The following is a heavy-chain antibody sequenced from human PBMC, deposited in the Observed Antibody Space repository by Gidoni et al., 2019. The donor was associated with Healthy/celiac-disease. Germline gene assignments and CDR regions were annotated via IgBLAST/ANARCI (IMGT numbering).Heavy chain of an antibody. CDR2: TYYRSKWYN. D-gene: IGHD6-19*01. V-gene: IGHV6-1*01. J-gene: IGHJ6*02. CDR3: ARVQWLVHNYYYYGMDV. CDR1: GDSVSSNSAA. Sequence: QVQLQQSGPGLVKPSQTLSLTCAISGDSVSSNSAAWNWIRQSPSRGLEWLGRTYYRSKWYNDYAVSVKSRIPINPDTSKNQFSLQLNSVTPEDTAVYYCARVQWLVHNYYYYGMDVWGQGTTVTVSS.